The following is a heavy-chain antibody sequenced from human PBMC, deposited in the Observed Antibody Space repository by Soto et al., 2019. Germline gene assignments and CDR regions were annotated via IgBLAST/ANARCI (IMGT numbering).Heavy chain of an antibody. V-gene: IGHV1-18*01. CDR1: GYTFTNYG. CDR2: ISAYNGNT. Sequence: ASLKVSCKASGYTFTNYGISWVRQAPGQGLEWMGWISAYNGNTNYAQKLQGRVTMTTDTSTSTAYMELRSLRSDDTAVYYCARGIAAAGTQTIPDYWGQGTLVTVSS. D-gene: IGHD6-13*01. CDR3: ARGIAAAGTQTIPDY. J-gene: IGHJ4*02.